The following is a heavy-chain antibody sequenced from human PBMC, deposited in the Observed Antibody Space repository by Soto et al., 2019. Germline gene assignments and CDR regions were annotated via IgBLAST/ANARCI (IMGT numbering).Heavy chain of an antibody. CDR2: IYYSGST. V-gene: IGHV4-59*01. CDR1: GGSISSYY. Sequence: SETLSLTCTVSGGSISSYYWSWIRQPPGKGLEWIGYIYYSGSTNYNPSLKSRVTISVDTSKNQFSLKLSSVTAADTAVYYCARDLATVTAPTWGQGTMVTVSS. CDR3: ARDLATVTAPT. D-gene: IGHD4-17*01. J-gene: IGHJ3*01.